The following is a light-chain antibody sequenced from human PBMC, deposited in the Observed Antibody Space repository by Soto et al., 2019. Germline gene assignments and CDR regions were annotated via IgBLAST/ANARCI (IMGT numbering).Light chain of an antibody. CDR1: QSFSSSY. Sequence: EIVLTQSPGTLSLSPGERATLSCRASQSFSSSYLAWYQQKPGQAPGLLISGASTRATGNPDRFSGSGSGTDFTLTISRLEPEDFAVYYCQQYGTSSWTFGQGTKVEIK. V-gene: IGKV3-20*01. CDR2: GAS. CDR3: QQYGTSSWT. J-gene: IGKJ1*01.